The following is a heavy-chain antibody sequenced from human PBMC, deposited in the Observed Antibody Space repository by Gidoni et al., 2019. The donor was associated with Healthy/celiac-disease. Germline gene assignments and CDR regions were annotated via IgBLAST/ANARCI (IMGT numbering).Heavy chain of an antibody. CDR2: ISRSISSI. D-gene: IGHD2-21*02. CDR1: GFTFMSYR. CDR3: ARVKRKNCGGDCYARYFFDY. Sequence: DVQMVESGGGLVKPGGSLRLYYAASGFTFMSYRMKWVRQAPGKGLEWVSSISRSISSIYYADSVNGRFTISRDNAKTSLYLQMNILRSDDTAVYYCARVKRKNCGGDCYARYFFDYWGQGTLVTVSS. V-gene: IGHV3-21*01. J-gene: IGHJ4*02.